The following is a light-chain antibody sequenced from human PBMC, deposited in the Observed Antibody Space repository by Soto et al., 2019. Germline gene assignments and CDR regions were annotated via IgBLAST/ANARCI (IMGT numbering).Light chain of an antibody. CDR1: QSVSNNY. V-gene: IGKV3D-20*02. CDR2: GAS. Sequence: EIVLTQSPGTLSLSPGERATLSCRASQSVSNNYLAWYQQKPGQAPRLLIYGASNRATGIPDRFSGSGSGTDFTLTISSLEPEDFAVYYCQQRSNWPSTFGQGTRLE. J-gene: IGKJ5*01. CDR3: QQRSNWPST.